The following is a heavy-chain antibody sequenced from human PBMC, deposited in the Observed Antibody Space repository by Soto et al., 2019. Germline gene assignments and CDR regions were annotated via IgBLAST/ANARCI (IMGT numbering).Heavy chain of an antibody. CDR3: ARELGEDTAMATYYYYGMDV. Sequence: LRLSCAASGFTFSSYAMHWVRQAPGKGLEWVAVIPYDGSNKYYADSVKGRFTISRDNSKNTLFLQMNSLRAEDTAVYYCARELGEDTAMATYYYYGMDVWGQGTTVTVSS. CDR2: IPYDGSNK. D-gene: IGHD5-18*01. CDR1: GFTFSSYA. V-gene: IGHV3-30-3*01. J-gene: IGHJ6*02.